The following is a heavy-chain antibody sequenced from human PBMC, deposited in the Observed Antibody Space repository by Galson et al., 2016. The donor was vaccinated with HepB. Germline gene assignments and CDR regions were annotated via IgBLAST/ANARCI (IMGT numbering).Heavy chain of an antibody. CDR1: GFTFSSYP. V-gene: IGHV3-30*18. Sequence: SLRLSCAASGFTFSSYPMHWVRQAPGKGLEWVAIILFDGSRKYYGDSVSGRFTISRDNSKKTLYLQMNSLRADYTAVYYCAKGGFRLLDFWGQGILVTVSS. CDR3: AKGGFRLLDF. J-gene: IGHJ4*02. CDR2: ILFDGSRK. D-gene: IGHD3-10*01.